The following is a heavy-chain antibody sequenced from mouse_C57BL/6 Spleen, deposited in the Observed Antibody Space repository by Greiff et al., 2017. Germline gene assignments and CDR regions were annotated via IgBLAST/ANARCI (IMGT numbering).Heavy chain of an antibody. Sequence: QVQLKQPGTELVKPGASVKLSCKASGYTFTSYWMHWVKQRPGQGLEWIGNINPSNGGTNYNEKFKSKATLTVDKSSSTAYMQLSSLTSEDSAVDYCARGSGYYVLYAMDYWGQGTSVTVSS. D-gene: IGHD2-3*01. V-gene: IGHV1-53*01. CDR3: ARGSGYYVLYAMDY. CDR2: INPSNGGT. CDR1: GYTFTSYW. J-gene: IGHJ4*01.